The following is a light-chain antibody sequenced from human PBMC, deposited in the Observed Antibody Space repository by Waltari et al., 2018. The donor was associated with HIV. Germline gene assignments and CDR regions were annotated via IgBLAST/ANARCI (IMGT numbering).Light chain of an antibody. CDR1: SNDVGYYNL. Sequence: PASVSGSPGQSITISCAGASNDVGYYNLVSWYQQHPGKAPKLMIYEVTKRPSGDSHRFSGAKSGNMASLTISGLQGEDEADYYCCSYAGSGTWVFGGGTKVTVL. J-gene: IGLJ3*02. V-gene: IGLV2-23*02. CDR3: CSYAGSGTWV. CDR2: EVT.